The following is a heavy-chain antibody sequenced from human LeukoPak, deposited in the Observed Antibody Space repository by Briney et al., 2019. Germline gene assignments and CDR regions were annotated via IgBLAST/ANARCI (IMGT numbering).Heavy chain of an antibody. CDR1: GGSISSYY. Sequence: PSETLSLTCTVSGGSISSYYWSWIRQPPGKGLEWIGYIYYSRSTNYNPSLKSRVTISVDTSKNQFSLKLSSVTAADTAVYYCARDLAAAGSFFDYWGQGTLVTVSS. V-gene: IGHV4-59*01. CDR3: ARDLAAAGSFFDY. J-gene: IGHJ4*02. D-gene: IGHD6-13*01. CDR2: IYYSRST.